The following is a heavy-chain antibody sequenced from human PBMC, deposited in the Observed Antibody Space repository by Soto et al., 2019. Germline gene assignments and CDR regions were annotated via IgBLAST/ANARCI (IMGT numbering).Heavy chain of an antibody. D-gene: IGHD3-22*01. CDR3: ARRSFYYDPSGIDY. Sequence: SETLSLTCTVSGGSISSYYWGWIRQPPGKGLEWIGSIYYSGSTYYNPSLKSRVTISVDTSKNQFSLKLSSVTAADTAVYYCARRSFYYDPSGIDYWGQGTLVTLSS. J-gene: IGHJ4*02. V-gene: IGHV4-39*01. CDR1: GGSISSYY. CDR2: IYYSGST.